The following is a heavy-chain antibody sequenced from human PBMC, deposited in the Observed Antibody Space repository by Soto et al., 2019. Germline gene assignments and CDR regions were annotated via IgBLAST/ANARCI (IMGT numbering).Heavy chain of an antibody. D-gene: IGHD6-19*01. CDR1: GFTFTSSA. J-gene: IGHJ6*02. CDR2: IVVGSGNT. V-gene: IGHV1-58*01. CDR3: AADAWAVAGTYGMDV. Sequence: SVKVSCKASGFTFTSSAVQWVRQARGQRLEWIGWIVVGSGNTNYAQKFQERVTITRDMSTSTAYMELSSLRSEDTAVYYCAADAWAVAGTYGMDVWGQGTTVTVSS.